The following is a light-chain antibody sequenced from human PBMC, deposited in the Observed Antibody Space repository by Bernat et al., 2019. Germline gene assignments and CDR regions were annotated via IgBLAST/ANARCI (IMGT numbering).Light chain of an antibody. V-gene: IGKV1-12*02. CDR2: ETV. CDR1: QGIRW. J-gene: IGKJ1*01. Sequence: DIQMTQSPSFVSASVGDRVTVTCRASQGIRWVAWYQQKPGRAPKLLIFETVILQSGVPSRFSGSGSGTDFTLTISGLQPEDSATSYCQQGNTFTWTFGQGTKVEIK. CDR3: QQGNTFTWT.